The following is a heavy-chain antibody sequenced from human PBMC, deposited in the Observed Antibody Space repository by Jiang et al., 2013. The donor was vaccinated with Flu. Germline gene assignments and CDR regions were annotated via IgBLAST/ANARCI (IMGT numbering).Heavy chain of an antibody. CDR3: ARMGKAGIAIPGSYYHYAMDV. J-gene: IGHJ6*02. CDR2: IIPILGRS. CDR1: GGTFSSFA. V-gene: IGHV1-69*04. D-gene: IGHD1-26*01. Sequence: SGAEVKQSGSSVRVSCQASGGTFSSFAISWVRQAPGEGFEWVGGIIPILGRSTYAQKFQGRVTFDADRSTATAYMELSSLTSGDTAVYFCARMGKAGIAIPGSYYHYAMDVWG.